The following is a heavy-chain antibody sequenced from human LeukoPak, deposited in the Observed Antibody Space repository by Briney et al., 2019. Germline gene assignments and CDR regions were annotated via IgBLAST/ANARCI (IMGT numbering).Heavy chain of an antibody. CDR2: ISSSSIYI. CDR1: GFTFSSYT. Sequence: GGSLRLSCAASGFTFSSYTMNWVRQAPGKGLEWVSSISSSSIYINYSDSVKGRFTISRDNAKNSLYLQMSSLRAEDTAVYYCARGTTAADIWGQGTMVTVSS. J-gene: IGHJ3*02. V-gene: IGHV3-21*01. D-gene: IGHD1-7*01. CDR3: ARGTTAADI.